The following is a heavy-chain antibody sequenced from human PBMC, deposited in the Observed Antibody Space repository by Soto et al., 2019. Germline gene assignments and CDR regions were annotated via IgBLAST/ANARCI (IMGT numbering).Heavy chain of an antibody. V-gene: IGHV3-23*01. CDR2: ISGSGGST. CDR1: GFTFSSYA. CDR3: AKGIRIDWFGSTLPDYGMDV. J-gene: IGHJ6*02. D-gene: IGHD3-10*01. Sequence: GGSLRLSCAASGFTFSSYAMSWVRQAPGKGLEWVSAISGSGGSTYYADSVKGRFTISRDNSKNTLYLQMNSLRAEDTAVYYCAKGIRIDWFGSTLPDYGMDVWGQGTTVTVSS.